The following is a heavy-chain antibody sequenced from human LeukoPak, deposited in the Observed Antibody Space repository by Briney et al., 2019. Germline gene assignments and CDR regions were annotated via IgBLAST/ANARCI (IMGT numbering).Heavy chain of an antibody. V-gene: IGHV1-18*01. CDR2: ISAYNGNT. J-gene: IGHJ3*02. CDR3: ARDNARLTYYYGSGI. Sequence: ASVKVSCKASGYTFTSYGISWVRQAPGQGLEWMGWISAYNGNTNYAQKLQGRVTMTTDTSTSTAHMELRSLRSDDTAVYYCARDNARLTYYYGSGIWGQGTMVTVSS. CDR1: GYTFTSYG. D-gene: IGHD3-10*01.